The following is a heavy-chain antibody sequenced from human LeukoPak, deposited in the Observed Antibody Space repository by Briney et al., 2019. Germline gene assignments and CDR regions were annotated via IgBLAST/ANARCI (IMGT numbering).Heavy chain of an antibody. J-gene: IGHJ4*02. CDR3: ARARRGYFDY. CDR2: IFYSGSA. CDR1: GGSINDYY. V-gene: IGHV4-59*12. Sequence: SETLSLTCTVSGGSINDYYWSWIRQPPGKGLEWIGYIFYSGSAAYNTSLKSRVTISVDTSKNQFSLKLSSVTAADTAVYYCARARRGYFDYWGQGTLVTVSS.